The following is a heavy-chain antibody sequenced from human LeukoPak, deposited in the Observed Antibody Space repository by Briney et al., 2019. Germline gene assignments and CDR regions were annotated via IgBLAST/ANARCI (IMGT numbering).Heavy chain of an antibody. J-gene: IGHJ4*02. CDR3: ARGVYSSGWYRARSANQKYYFDY. CDR2: IYHSGST. CDR1: GYSISSGYY. D-gene: IGHD6-19*01. V-gene: IGHV4-38-2*02. Sequence: SETLSLTCTVSGYSISSGYYWGWIRQPPGKGLEWIGSIYHSGSTNYNPSLKGRVTISVDKSKNQFSLKLSSVTAADTAVYYCARGVYSSGWYRARSANQKYYFDYWGQGTLVTVSS.